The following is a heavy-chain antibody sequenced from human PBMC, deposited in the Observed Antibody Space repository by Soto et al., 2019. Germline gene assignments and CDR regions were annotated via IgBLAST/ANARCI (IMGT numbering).Heavy chain of an antibody. J-gene: IGHJ5*02. Sequence: QVTLKESGPTLVKPTQTLTLTCTFSGVSLSTIGMGVGWIRQPPGKALEWLALVYWEDDKRYSPSLKSRLTITKDTSKNQVVLTMTYMDPVDPATYYCAHMIEGAFFDPWGQGTLVTVSS. V-gene: IGHV2-5*02. CDR3: AHMIEGAFFDP. D-gene: IGHD2-21*01. CDR2: VYWEDDK. CDR1: GVSLSTIGMG.